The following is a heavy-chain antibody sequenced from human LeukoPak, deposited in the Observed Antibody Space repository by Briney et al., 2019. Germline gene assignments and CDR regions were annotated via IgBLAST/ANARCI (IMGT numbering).Heavy chain of an antibody. CDR3: ARRAGAAAGYYYYMDV. CDR1: GDSVSSNSAA. V-gene: IGHV6-1*01. Sequence: SQTLSLTCAISGDSVSSNSAAWNWIRQSPSRGLEWLGRTYYRSKWYNDYAVSVKSRILINPDTSKNQFSLKLSSVTAADTAVYYCARRAGAAAGYYYYMDVWGKGTTVTISS. CDR2: TYYRSKWYN. D-gene: IGHD6-13*01. J-gene: IGHJ6*03.